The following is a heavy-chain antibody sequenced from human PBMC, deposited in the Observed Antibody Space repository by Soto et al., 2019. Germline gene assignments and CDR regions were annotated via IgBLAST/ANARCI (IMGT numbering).Heavy chain of an antibody. V-gene: IGHV2-5*02. Sequence: QITLKESGPTLVKPTQTLTLTCTFSGFSLSTRGVGVGWIRQPPGKALEWLALIYWDDDKRYSPSLKSRLTITKDTSKNQVVLTMTNMDPVDTATYYCAHKGAGLWFGELIFDYWGQGTLVTVSS. CDR2: IYWDDDK. J-gene: IGHJ4*02. D-gene: IGHD3-10*01. CDR3: AHKGAGLWFGELIFDY. CDR1: GFSLSTRGVG.